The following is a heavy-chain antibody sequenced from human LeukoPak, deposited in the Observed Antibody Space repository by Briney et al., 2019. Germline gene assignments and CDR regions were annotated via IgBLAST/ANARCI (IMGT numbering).Heavy chain of an antibody. J-gene: IGHJ4*02. Sequence: SETLSLTCNVSGGSISSSSYYWGWIRQPPGKGLEWMGIIYYSGSTYYIPSLRSRVTISVDTSKNQFSLKLTSVTAADTAVYYCARHRRGDYRIDYWGQGTLVTVSS. D-gene: IGHD4-17*01. CDR2: IYYSGST. V-gene: IGHV4-39*01. CDR1: GGSISSSSYY. CDR3: ARHRRGDYRIDY.